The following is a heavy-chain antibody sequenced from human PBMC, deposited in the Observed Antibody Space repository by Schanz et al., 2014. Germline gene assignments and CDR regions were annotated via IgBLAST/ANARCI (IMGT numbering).Heavy chain of an antibody. D-gene: IGHD6-13*01. CDR3: ARSGSSSWYFVDY. V-gene: IGHV1-69*04. J-gene: IGHJ4*02. CDR1: GYTFTSYG. CDR2: IIPILGIA. Sequence: QVQLVQSGAEVKKPGASVQVSCKASGYTFTSYGINWVRQAPGQGLEWMGRIIPILGIANYAQKFQGRVTITADRSASTAYMELSSLRSEDTAVYYCARSGSSSWYFVDYWGQGTLVTVSS.